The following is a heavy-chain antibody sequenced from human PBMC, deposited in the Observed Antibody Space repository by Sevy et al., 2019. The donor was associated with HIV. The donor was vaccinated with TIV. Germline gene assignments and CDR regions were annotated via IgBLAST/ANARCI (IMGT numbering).Heavy chain of an antibody. CDR2: ISSRGSTI. J-gene: IGHJ4*02. D-gene: IGHD5-18*01. CDR1: GFTFSSNW. Sequence: GGSLRLSCATSGFTFSSNWMTWVRQAPGKGLEWVTYISSRGSTIYYADSVKGRFTISRDNAKNSLYLQMNSLRAEDTAVYYCARVRYTYGSYYFDYWGQGTLVTVSS. CDR3: ARVRYTYGSYYFDY. V-gene: IGHV3-48*03.